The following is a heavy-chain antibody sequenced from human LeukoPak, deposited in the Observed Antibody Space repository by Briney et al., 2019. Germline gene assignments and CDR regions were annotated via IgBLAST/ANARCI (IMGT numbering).Heavy chain of an antibody. D-gene: IGHD2-2*02. CDR2: ISAYNGNT. CDR3: ARDRGLYCSSTSCYTQHYYFDY. Sequence: ASVKVSCKASGYTFTSYGISWVRQAPGQGLEWMGWISAYNGNTNYAQKLQGRVTMTTDTSTSTAYMELRSLRSDDTAVYYCARDRGLYCSSTSCYTQHYYFDYWGQGTLVTVSS. J-gene: IGHJ4*02. CDR1: GYTFTSYG. V-gene: IGHV1-18*01.